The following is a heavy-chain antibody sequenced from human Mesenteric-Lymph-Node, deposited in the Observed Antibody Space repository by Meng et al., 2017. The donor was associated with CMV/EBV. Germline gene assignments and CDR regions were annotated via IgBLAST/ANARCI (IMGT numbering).Heavy chain of an antibody. CDR3: ARDRWNFDL. V-gene: IGHV3-74*01. CDR2: INNDGIRT. J-gene: IGHJ2*01. CDR1: GVTCSTFW. Sequence: ACAASGVTCSTFWIKWVRQVPGKGLVWGSRINNDGIRTNYADSVKGRFTISRDNAKNTVYLQMNSLRADDTAVYYCARDRWNFDLWGRGTLVTVSS.